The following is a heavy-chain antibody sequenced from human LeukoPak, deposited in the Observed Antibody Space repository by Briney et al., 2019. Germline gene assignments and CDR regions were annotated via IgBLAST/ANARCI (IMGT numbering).Heavy chain of an antibody. Sequence: QAGGSLRLSCAASGFTFSSYAMHWVRQAPGKGLEWVAVISYDGSNKYYADSVKGRFTISRDNSKNTLYLQMNSLRAEDTAVYYCANHLTGPFKYFQHWGQGTLVTVSS. CDR1: GFTFSSYA. CDR3: ANHLTGPFKYFQH. D-gene: IGHD1-14*01. V-gene: IGHV3-30*04. J-gene: IGHJ1*01. CDR2: ISYDGSNK.